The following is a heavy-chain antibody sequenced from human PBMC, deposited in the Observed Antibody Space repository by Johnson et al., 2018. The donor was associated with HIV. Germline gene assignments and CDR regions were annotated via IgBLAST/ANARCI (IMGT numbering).Heavy chain of an antibody. V-gene: IGHV3-13*01. J-gene: IGHJ3*02. CDR1: GFTVSSYD. CDR2: IGTAGDT. CDR3: ARGDYGGNLDAFDI. Sequence: VQLVESRGVLVQPGGSLRLSCAASGFTVSSYDMHWVRQATGKGLEWVSAIGTAGDTYYPGSVKGRFTISRENAKNSLYLQMNSLRAGDTAVYYSARGDYGGNLDAFDIWGQGTIVIVSS. D-gene: IGHD4-23*01.